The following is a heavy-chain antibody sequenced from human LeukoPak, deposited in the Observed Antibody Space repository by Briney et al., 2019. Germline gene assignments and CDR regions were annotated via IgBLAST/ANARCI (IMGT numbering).Heavy chain of an antibody. D-gene: IGHD3-22*01. CDR3: AILPSYDSSGYLFDY. CDR1: GFTFSSYG. V-gene: IGHV3-33*01. J-gene: IGHJ4*02. CDR2: IWYDGSNK. Sequence: PGGSLRLSCAASGFTFSSYGMHWVRQAPGKGLEWVAVIWYDGSNKYYADSVKGRFTISRDNSKNTLYLQMNSLRAEDTAVYYCAILPSYDSSGYLFDYWGQGTLVTVSS.